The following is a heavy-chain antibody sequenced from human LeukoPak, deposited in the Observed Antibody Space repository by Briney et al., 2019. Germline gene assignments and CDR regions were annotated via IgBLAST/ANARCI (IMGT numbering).Heavy chain of an antibody. J-gene: IGHJ4*02. V-gene: IGHV4-59*01. Sequence: PSETLSLTCTVSGGSISSYYWSWIRQPPGKGLEWIGYIYYSGSTNYNPSLKSRVTISVDTSKNQFSLKLSSVTAADTAVYYCARGAYGSGSYYNGPVDYWGQGTLVTVSS. CDR3: ARGAYGSGSYYNGPVDY. CDR2: IYYSGST. CDR1: GGSISSYY. D-gene: IGHD3-10*01.